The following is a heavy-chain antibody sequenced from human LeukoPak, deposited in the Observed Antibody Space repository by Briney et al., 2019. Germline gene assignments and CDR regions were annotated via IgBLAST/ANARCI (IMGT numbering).Heavy chain of an antibody. J-gene: IGHJ3*02. CDR3: AKDAQWLALNAFDI. CDR2: ISGRGSST. CDR1: GFTFSTYA. Sequence: PGGSLRLSCAASGFTFSTYAMSWVRQAPGKGLEWVSAISGRGSSTYYADSVKGRFTISRDNSKKKLFLQMNSLGAEDTAVYYCAKDAQWLALNAFDIWGQGTMVTVSS. D-gene: IGHD6-19*01. V-gene: IGHV3-23*01.